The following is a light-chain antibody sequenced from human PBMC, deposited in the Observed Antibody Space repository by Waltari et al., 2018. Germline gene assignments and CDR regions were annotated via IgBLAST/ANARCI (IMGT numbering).Light chain of an antibody. V-gene: IGLV3-27*01. Sequence: SYELTQPSSVSVSPGQPATITCSGAILAKKYGRWFQQKSGQAPALVIYKDNVRPSGIPERFTGSSSGTTVTLTISGAQVEDEADYFCYSAAENNLLFGGGTKLTVL. CDR1: ILAKKY. CDR2: KDN. J-gene: IGLJ2*01. CDR3: YSAAENNLL.